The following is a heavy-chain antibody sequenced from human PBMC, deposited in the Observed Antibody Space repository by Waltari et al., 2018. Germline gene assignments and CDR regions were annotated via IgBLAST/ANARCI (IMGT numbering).Heavy chain of an antibody. J-gene: IGHJ6*02. CDR2: IYPGDSDT. D-gene: IGHD3-3*02. Sequence: EVQLVQSGAEVKKPGESLKISCKGSGYSFTSYWIGWVRQMPGKGLGWMGIIYPGDSDTRYSPSFQGQVTISADKSISTAYLQWSSLKASDTAMYYCARHIRIFGVVISDYYYGMDVWGQGTTVTVSS. CDR3: ARHIRIFGVVISDYYYGMDV. CDR1: GYSFTSYW. V-gene: IGHV5-51*01.